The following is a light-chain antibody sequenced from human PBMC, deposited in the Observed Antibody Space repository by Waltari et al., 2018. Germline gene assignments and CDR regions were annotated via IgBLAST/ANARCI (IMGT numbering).Light chain of an antibody. CDR3: QSYYGTDWV. Sequence: NFMLTQPHSVSESPGKTVTISCTRSSGSIASNYVQWYQQRPGSAPTTVIDENNQRPSGVSDRFSGSIDSSSNSAPLTISGLKAEDEADYYCQSYYGTDWVFGGGTKLTVL. CDR2: ENN. V-gene: IGLV6-57*04. CDR1: SGSIASNY. J-gene: IGLJ3*02.